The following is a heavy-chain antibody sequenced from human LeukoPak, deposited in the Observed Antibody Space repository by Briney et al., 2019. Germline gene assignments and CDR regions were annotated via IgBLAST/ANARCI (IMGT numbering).Heavy chain of an antibody. Sequence: SETLSLTCTVSGGSISSYYWSWIRQPPGKGLEWIGYIYYSGSTNYNPSLKSRVTISVDTSKNQFSLKLSSVSAADTAVYYCARDRGSWEGFDYWGQGTLVTVSS. CDR3: ARDRGSWEGFDY. V-gene: IGHV4-59*01. CDR2: IYYSGST. D-gene: IGHD6-13*01. CDR1: GGSISSYY. J-gene: IGHJ4*02.